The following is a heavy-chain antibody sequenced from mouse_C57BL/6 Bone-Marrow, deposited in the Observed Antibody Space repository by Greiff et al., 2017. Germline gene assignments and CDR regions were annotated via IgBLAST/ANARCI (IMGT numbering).Heavy chain of an antibody. V-gene: IGHV14-4*01. J-gene: IGHJ2*01. D-gene: IGHD4-1*01. CDR3: TTFDTGNYFDY. CDR2: IDPENGDT. Sequence: EVQLQQSGAELVRPGASVKLSCTASGFNIKDDYMHWVKQRPEQGLEWIGWIDPENGDTEYASKFQGKATITADTSSNTAYLQLSSLTSEDTAVYYCTTFDTGNYFDYWGQGTTLTVSS. CDR1: GFNIKDDY.